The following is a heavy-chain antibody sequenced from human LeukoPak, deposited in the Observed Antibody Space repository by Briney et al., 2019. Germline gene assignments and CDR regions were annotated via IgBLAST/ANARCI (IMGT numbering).Heavy chain of an antibody. V-gene: IGHV4-34*01. CDR2: INHSGST. Sequence: SETLSLTCTVSGGSINSYYWSWIRQPPGKGLEWIGEINHSGSTNYNPSLKSRVTISVDTSKNQFSLKLSSVTAADTAVYYCARGQYYYDSSGYSYWYFDLWGRGTLVTVSS. CDR3: ARGQYYYDSSGYSYWYFDL. J-gene: IGHJ2*01. D-gene: IGHD3-22*01. CDR1: GGSINSYY.